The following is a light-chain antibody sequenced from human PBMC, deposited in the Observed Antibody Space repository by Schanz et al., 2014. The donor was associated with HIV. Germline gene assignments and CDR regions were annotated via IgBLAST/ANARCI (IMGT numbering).Light chain of an antibody. J-gene: IGLJ2*01. Sequence: QSVLAQPASVSGSPGQSITISCTGTSNTVDNYNLVSWYQLHPGKAPKLILYDVDNRPAGVSNRFSGSKSGNTASLTISGLRAEDEADYYCSSYALSKNWEVIFGGGTKLTVL. CDR2: DVD. CDR1: SNTVDNYNL. CDR3: SSYALSKNWEVI. V-gene: IGLV2-23*02.